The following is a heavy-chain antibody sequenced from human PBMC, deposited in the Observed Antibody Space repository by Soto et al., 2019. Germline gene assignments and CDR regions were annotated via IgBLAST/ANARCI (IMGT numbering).Heavy chain of an antibody. J-gene: IGHJ4*02. D-gene: IGHD3-9*01. V-gene: IGHV4-39*01. CDR2: IYYSGST. CDR1: GGSISSSSYY. CDR3: ARHLYYDILTGYPPIDY. Sequence: QLQLQESGPGLVKPSETLSLTCTVSGGSISSSSYYWGWIRQPPGKGLEWIGSIYYSGSTYYNPSLKSRVTISVDTSKNQFHLKLSSVTAADTAVYYCARHLYYDILTGYPPIDYWGQGTLVTVSS.